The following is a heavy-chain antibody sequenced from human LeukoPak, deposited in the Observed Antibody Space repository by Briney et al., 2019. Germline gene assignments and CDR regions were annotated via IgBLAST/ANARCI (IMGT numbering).Heavy chain of an antibody. J-gene: IGHJ4*02. V-gene: IGHV1-58*01. CDR1: GFTFTSSA. CDR2: IVVGSGNT. CDR3: AVSTLGYCSSTSCQAGYYFDY. D-gene: IGHD2-2*01. Sequence: GTSVKVSCKASGFTFTSSAVQWVRQARGQRLEWIGWIVVGSGNTNCAQKFQERVTITRDMSTSTAYMELSSLRSEDTAVYYCAVSTLGYCSSTSCQAGYYFDYWGQGTLVTVSS.